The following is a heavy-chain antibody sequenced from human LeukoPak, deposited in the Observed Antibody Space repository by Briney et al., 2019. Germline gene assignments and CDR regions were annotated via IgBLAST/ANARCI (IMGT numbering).Heavy chain of an antibody. D-gene: IGHD3-22*01. V-gene: IGHV3-23*01. J-gene: IGHJ4*02. CDR3: AKDRPNYFGTNGHYYRRDGDF. CDR1: EFTFSIYA. Sequence: GGSLRVSCAASEFTFSIYAMSWVRQALGGGLEWVASITSTGESKWYAGSVKGRFTISRDNSKYTVYLQMNSLRAEDTAIYYCAKDRPNYFGTNGHYYRRDGDFWGQGTLVTVSS. CDR2: ITSTGESK.